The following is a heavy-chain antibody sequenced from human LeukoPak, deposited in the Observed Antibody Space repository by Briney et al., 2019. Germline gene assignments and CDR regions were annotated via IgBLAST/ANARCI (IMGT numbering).Heavy chain of an antibody. CDR2: INWNGDET. V-gene: IGHV3-20*04. CDR1: GFSFEDYG. J-gene: IGHJ4*02. D-gene: IGHD3-10*01. Sequence: GGSLRLSCAVSGFSFEDYGMSWVRQSPGKWLEWIAGINWNGDETGYADSVKGRFTIFRDNVENSLYLQMHRLRPEDTAFYYCARGGELVGPYFDIWGRGTLITVSS. CDR3: ARGGELVGPYFDI.